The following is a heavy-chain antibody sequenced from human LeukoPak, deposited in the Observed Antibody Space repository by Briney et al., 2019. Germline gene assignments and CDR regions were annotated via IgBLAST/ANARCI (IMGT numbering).Heavy chain of an antibody. CDR1: GFTFDSYG. V-gene: IGHV3-48*04. CDR3: VRDDILTGYPTPFDY. D-gene: IGHD3-9*01. CDR2: ISSSGSTI. J-gene: IGHJ4*02. Sequence: GGSLRLSCAASGFTFDSYGMNWVRQAPGKGLEWVSYISSSGSTIYYADSVKGRFTISRDNAKNSLYLQMNSLRAEDTAVYYCVRDDILTGYPTPFDYWGQGTLVTVSS.